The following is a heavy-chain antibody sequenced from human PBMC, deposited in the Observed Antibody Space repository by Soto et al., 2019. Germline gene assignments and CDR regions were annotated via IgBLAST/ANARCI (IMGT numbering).Heavy chain of an antibody. CDR2: ISPMFSAA. D-gene: IGHD3-10*01. V-gene: IGHV1-69*19. CDR3: AREVQVHTPAFVY. Sequence: QVQLVQSGAEMKKPGSSVKVSCQSSGGTFNTYAMNWVRQAPGQGPEWMGDISPMFSAANYAPKFQGRVTLTADAATGTSYMQLSRLTSEDTALYFCAREVQVHTPAFVYWGQGTLVTVSS. CDR1: GGTFNTYA. J-gene: IGHJ4*02.